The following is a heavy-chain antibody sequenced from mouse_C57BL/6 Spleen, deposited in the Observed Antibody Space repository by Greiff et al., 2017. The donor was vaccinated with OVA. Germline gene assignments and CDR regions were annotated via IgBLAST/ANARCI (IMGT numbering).Heavy chain of an antibody. CDR1: GYTFTSYW. D-gene: IGHD2-1*01. CDR3: AREFYYGNYGWYFDV. Sequence: QVQLQQPGAELVKPGASVKLSCKASGYTFTSYWMHWVKQRPGQGLEWIGMIHPNSGSTNYNEKFKSKATLTVDKSSSTAYMQLSRLTSEDSAVYYCAREFYYGNYGWYFDVWGTGTTVTVSS. J-gene: IGHJ1*03. CDR2: IHPNSGST. V-gene: IGHV1-64*01.